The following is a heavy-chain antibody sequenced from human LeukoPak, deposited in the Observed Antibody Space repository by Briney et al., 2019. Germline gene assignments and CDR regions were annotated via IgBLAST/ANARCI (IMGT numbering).Heavy chain of an antibody. CDR3: ARDQGYCSGGSCYYYWYFDL. CDR2: IYHSGST. V-gene: IGHV4-38-2*02. J-gene: IGHJ2*01. Sequence: PSETLSLTCAVSGYSISNGYYWGWIRQPPGKGLEWIGSIYHSGSTYYNPSLKSRVTISVDTSKNQFSLKLSSVTAADTAVYYCARDQGYCSGGSCYYYWYFDLWGRGTLATVSS. D-gene: IGHD2-15*01. CDR1: GYSISNGYY.